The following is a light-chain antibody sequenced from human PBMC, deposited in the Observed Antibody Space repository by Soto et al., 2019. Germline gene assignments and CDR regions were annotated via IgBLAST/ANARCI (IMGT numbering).Light chain of an antibody. Sequence: DIQMTQSPSTLSASVGDSVTITCRASQSLSSWLAWYQQKPGKAPKLVIYDASGLQRGVPSRFSGSGSGKEFTLTISGLQPEDLATYCCQQYDQYPGTFGKGTMVEIK. J-gene: IGKJ1*01. CDR1: QSLSSW. V-gene: IGKV1-5*01. CDR3: QQYDQYPGT. CDR2: DAS.